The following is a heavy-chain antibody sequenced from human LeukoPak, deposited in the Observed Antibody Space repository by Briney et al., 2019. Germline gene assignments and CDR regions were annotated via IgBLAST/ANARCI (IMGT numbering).Heavy chain of an antibody. CDR1: GFTFSSYG. Sequence: GGSLRLSCAASGFTFSSYGMHWVRQAPGKGLEWVAVIWYDGSNKYYADSVKGRFTISRDNSKNTLYLQMNSLRAEDTAVYYCARGLIVVAPFDYWGQGTLVTVSS. D-gene: IGHD2-21*01. CDR3: ARGLIVVAPFDY. V-gene: IGHV3-33*01. J-gene: IGHJ4*02. CDR2: IWYDGSNK.